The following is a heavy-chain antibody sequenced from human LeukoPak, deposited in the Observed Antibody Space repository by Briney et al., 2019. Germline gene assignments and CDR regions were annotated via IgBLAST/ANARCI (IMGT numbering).Heavy chain of an antibody. Sequence: TGGSLRLSCAASGFTFSRYWMHWVRQAPNKGLVWVSRINTDGSRTTYADSVKGRFTISRDNAKNTVYLQMNSLRAEDTAVYYCARVASGSYNWFDPWGQGTLVTVSS. CDR2: INTDGSRT. CDR3: ARVASGSYNWFDP. D-gene: IGHD3-10*01. CDR1: GFTFSRYW. V-gene: IGHV3-74*01. J-gene: IGHJ5*02.